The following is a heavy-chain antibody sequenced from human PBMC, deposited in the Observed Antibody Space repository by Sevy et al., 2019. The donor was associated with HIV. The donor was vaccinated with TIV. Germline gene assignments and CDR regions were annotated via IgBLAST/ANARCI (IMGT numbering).Heavy chain of an antibody. CDR3: ATTKDYYDSSGYPFDY. D-gene: IGHD3-22*01. CDR2: FDPEDGET. J-gene: IGHJ4*02. CDR1: GYTLTELS. V-gene: IGHV1-24*01. Sequence: ASVKVSCKVSGYTLTELSMHWLRQAPGKGLEWVGSFDPEDGETVYEHNFQGRVSMTEDTSTDTASMEVISLKFEDTAVYYCATTKDYYDSSGYPFDYWGQGTLVTVSS.